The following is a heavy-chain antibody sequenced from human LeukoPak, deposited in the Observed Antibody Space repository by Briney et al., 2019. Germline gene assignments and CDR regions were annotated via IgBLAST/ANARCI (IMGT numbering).Heavy chain of an antibody. J-gene: IGHJ4*02. CDR3: ARVGGENSGYRYYFDF. Sequence: SETLSLTCAVYGGSLSGYYWSWIRQPPGKGLEWIGEINHSGSTNYNPSLKSRVTISVDTSKNQFSLKLNSVTAADTAVYYCARVGGENSGYRYYFDFWGQGTLVTVSS. D-gene: IGHD5-18*01. CDR1: GGSLSGYY. V-gene: IGHV4-34*01. CDR2: INHSGST.